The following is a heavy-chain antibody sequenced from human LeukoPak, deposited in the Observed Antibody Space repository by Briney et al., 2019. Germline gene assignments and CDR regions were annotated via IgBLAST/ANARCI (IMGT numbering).Heavy chain of an antibody. V-gene: IGHV3-43*01. Sequence: GGSLRLSCAASGFTFDDYTMHWVRQAPGKGLEWVSLITWDGGSTYYADSVKGRFTISSDNSRNSMYLQMNSLRTEDTALYYCAKGKNTGSYLSHVDYWGQGPLVPVSS. D-gene: IGHD3-10*01. CDR1: GFTFDDYT. CDR2: ITWDGGST. J-gene: IGHJ4*02. CDR3: AKGKNTGSYLSHVDY.